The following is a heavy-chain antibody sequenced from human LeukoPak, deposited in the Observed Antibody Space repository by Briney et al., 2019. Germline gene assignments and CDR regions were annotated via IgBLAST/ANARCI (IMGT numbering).Heavy chain of an antibody. CDR2: IKQDGSEK. V-gene: IGHV3-7*01. CDR3: ARDRGPGYCSGGSCYSGWYFDL. Sequence: GGSLRLSCAASGFTFSSYWMSWVRQAPGKGLEWVANIKQDGSEKYYVDSVKGRFTISRDNAKNSLYLQMNSLRAEDTAVYYCARDRGPGYCSGGSCYSGWYFDLWGRGTLVTVSS. J-gene: IGHJ2*01. CDR1: GFTFSSYW. D-gene: IGHD2-15*01.